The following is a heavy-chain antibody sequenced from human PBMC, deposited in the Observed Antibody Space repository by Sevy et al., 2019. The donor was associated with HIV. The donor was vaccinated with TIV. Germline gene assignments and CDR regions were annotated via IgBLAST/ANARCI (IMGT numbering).Heavy chain of an antibody. J-gene: IGHJ3*02. V-gene: IGHV3-53*01. CDR2: IYSGGST. Sequence: GGSLRLSCAASGFTVSSNYMSWVRQAPGKGLKWVSVIYSGGSTYYADSVKDRFTISRDNSKNTLYLQMNSLRAEDTAVYYCARELRIAVAVGAFDIWGQWTMVTVS. CDR1: GFTVSSNY. CDR3: ARELRIAVAVGAFDI. D-gene: IGHD6-19*01.